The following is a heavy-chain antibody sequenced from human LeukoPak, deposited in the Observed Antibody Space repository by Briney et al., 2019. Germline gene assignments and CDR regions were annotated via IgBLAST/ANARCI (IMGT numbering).Heavy chain of an antibody. CDR3: ARDLALVDY. CDR2: ISYDGRNK. J-gene: IGHJ4*02. Sequence: PGGSLRLSCAASGVNVSSHAMHWVRQAPGKGLEWVAVISYDGRNKYYADSVKGRFTISRDNSKNTLYLQMNSLRAEDTAVYYCARDLALVDYWGQGTLVTVSS. D-gene: IGHD3-16*01. CDR1: GVNVSSHA. V-gene: IGHV3-30*04.